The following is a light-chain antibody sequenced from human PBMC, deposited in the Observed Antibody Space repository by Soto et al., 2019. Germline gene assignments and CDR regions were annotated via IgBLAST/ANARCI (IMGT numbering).Light chain of an antibody. CDR2: SHN. J-gene: IGLJ2*01. V-gene: IGLV1-44*01. Sequence: QSALTQPPSASGTPGQRVTISCSGSSSNIGSNTVNWYQQLPGTAPKLLIYSHNQRPSGVPDRFSGSKSGTSASLAISGLQSEDEADYYCAAWDDSLNGYVVFGGGTQLTVL. CDR1: SSNIGSNT. CDR3: AAWDDSLNGYVV.